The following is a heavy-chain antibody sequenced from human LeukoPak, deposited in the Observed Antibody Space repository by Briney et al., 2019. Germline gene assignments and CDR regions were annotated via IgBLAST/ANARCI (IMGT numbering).Heavy chain of an antibody. CDR3: AREGPGWQWHGNWFDP. Sequence: ASVKVSCEASGYTFTSYGISWVRQAPGQGLEWMGWISGYSGNTNYAQKLQGRVTMTTDTSTSTAYMELRSLRSDDTAVYYCAREGPGWQWHGNWFDPWGQGTLVTVSS. J-gene: IGHJ5*02. CDR2: ISGYSGNT. V-gene: IGHV1-18*01. CDR1: GYTFTSYG. D-gene: IGHD6-19*01.